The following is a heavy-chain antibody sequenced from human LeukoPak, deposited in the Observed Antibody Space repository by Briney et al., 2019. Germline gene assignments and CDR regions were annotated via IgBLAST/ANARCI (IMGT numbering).Heavy chain of an antibody. J-gene: IGHJ4*02. D-gene: IGHD3-22*01. CDR1: GFIFSSYE. V-gene: IGHV3-48*03. CDR3: GREFDSSGYLDC. Sequence: GGSLIPSCAACGFIFSSYEMNWVRQAPGKGREGGSYISSSGSTIYYADSVKRRFTISRDNSKKSLYLQLNTLSADDTAVYYCGREFDSSGYLDCWGQRILVT. CDR2: ISSSGSTI.